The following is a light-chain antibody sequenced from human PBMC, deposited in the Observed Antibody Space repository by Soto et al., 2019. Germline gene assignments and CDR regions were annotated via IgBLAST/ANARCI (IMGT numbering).Light chain of an antibody. CDR3: LQYGNPPPNT. J-gene: IGKJ2*01. CDR2: GAS. V-gene: IGKV3-20*01. CDR1: QSVSSSY. Sequence: EIVLTQSPGTLSLSPGERATLSCRASQSVSSSYLAWYQQKPGQPPRVLIHGASSRATGIPDRFSGSGSGTDFTLTISSREPEDFAVYFCLQYGNPPPNTFGQGTKVEIK.